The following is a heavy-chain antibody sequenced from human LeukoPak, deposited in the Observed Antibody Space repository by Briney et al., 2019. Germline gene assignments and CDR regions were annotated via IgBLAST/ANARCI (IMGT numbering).Heavy chain of an antibody. J-gene: IGHJ4*02. D-gene: IGHD2-21*01. CDR2: TYSGGRT. CDR3: AKAPVTTCRGAYCYPFDY. V-gene: IGHV3-53*01. CDR1: GFTVSSNY. Sequence: GGSLRLSCAASGFTVSSNYMSWVRQDPGKGLEWVSVTYSGGRTYYADSVKGRFTISRDSYKNTLYLQMNSLRAEDVAVYYCAKAPVTTCRGAYCYPFDYWGQGTLVTVSS.